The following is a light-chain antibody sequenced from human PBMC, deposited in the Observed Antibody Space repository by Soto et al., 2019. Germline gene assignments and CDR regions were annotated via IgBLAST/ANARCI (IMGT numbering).Light chain of an antibody. J-gene: IGLJ3*02. Sequence: QSALTQPASVSGSPGQSITISCTGTSSDVGGYNRVSWYQHQPGKAPKLIISEVDNRPSGIADRFSGSRSGNTASLTISGLQAEDEADDYCISYIPSMNTPWVFGGGTKLTVL. CDR2: EVD. CDR1: SSDVGGYNR. CDR3: ISYIPSMNTPWV. V-gene: IGLV2-14*01.